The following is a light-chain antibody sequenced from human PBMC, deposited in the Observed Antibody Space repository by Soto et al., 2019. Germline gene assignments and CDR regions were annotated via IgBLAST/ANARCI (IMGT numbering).Light chain of an antibody. CDR3: AAWDDSLSVPV. Sequence: QLVLTQPPSASRTPGQRVTISCSGSSSNIGSNYVYSYQQLPGTAPKLHIYRNNQRPSGVPDRFSGSKSGTSASLAISGLRSEDEADYYCAAWDDSLSVPVFGEGTKLTVL. J-gene: IGLJ3*02. V-gene: IGLV1-47*01. CDR2: RNN. CDR1: SSNIGSNY.